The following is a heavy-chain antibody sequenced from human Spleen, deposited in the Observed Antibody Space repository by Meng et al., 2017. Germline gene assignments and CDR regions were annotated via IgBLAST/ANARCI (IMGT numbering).Heavy chain of an antibody. CDR1: RFTFSTYA. Sequence: GESLKISCAASRFTFSTYAMHWVRQAPGKGLQWVSAISNSGDGTWYADSVKGRFTISRDNSQNTLYLQMNSLRAEDTAVYYCAREYDYGDHWGYWGQGTLVTVSS. D-gene: IGHD4-17*01. CDR2: ISNSGDGT. V-gene: IGHV3-23*01. J-gene: IGHJ4*02. CDR3: AREYDYGDHWGY.